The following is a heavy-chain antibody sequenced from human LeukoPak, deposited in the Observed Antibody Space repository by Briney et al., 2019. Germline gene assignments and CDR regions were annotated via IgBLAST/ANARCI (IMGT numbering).Heavy chain of an antibody. V-gene: IGHV3-7*01. CDR3: ARGDSSGYYYAFDY. D-gene: IGHD3-22*01. J-gene: IGHJ4*02. CDR1: GFTFSSYW. Sequence: GGSLRLSCAASGFTFSSYWMSWVRQAPGKGLEWVANIKQDGSEKYYVDSVKGRFTISRENAKNSLYLQMNSLRAEDTAVYYCARGDSSGYYYAFDYWGQGTLVTVSS. CDR2: IKQDGSEK.